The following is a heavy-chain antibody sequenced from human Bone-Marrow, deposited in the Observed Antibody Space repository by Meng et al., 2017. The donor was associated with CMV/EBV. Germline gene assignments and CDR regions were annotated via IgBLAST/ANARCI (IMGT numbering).Heavy chain of an antibody. CDR2: INWNGGST. CDR3: ASVRSPAYGYYYYGMDV. CDR1: GFTFDDYG. Sequence: GGSLRLSCAASGFTFDDYGMSWVRQAPGKGLEWVSGINWNGGSTGYADSVKGRFTISRDNAKNSLYLQRNSLRAEDTALYHCASVRSPAYGYYYYGMDVWGQGTTVTVSS. D-gene: IGHD3-10*01. V-gene: IGHV3-20*01. J-gene: IGHJ6*02.